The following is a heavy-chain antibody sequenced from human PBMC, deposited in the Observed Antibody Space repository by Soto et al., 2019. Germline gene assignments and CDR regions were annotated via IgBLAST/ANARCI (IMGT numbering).Heavy chain of an antibody. Sequence: ASVKVSCKASGYTFTSYGISWVRQAPGQGLECMGWISAYNGNTNYAQKLQGRVTMTTDTSTSTAYMELRSLRSDDTAVYYCARDGLMTPPNVSPLVFWCQGILVTVFS. J-gene: IGHJ4*02. CDR3: ARDGLMTPPNVSPLVF. CDR2: ISAYNGNT. CDR1: GYTFTSYG. D-gene: IGHD2-15*01. V-gene: IGHV1-18*01.